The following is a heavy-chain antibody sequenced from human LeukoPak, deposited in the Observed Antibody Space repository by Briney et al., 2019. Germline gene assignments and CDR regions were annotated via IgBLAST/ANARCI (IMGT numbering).Heavy chain of an antibody. V-gene: IGHV3-66*01. Sequence: GGSPRLSCAASAFTVSTNHMSWVRQAPGGGLEWVSVLYSGGTTSYADSVKGRFTISSDNSKNTVYLQMNSLRVEDTAVYYCTRDRDYMVRGNYFDSWGQGTLVTVSS. CDR1: AFTVSTNH. CDR3: TRDRDYMVRGNYFDS. J-gene: IGHJ4*02. CDR2: LYSGGTT. D-gene: IGHD3-10*01.